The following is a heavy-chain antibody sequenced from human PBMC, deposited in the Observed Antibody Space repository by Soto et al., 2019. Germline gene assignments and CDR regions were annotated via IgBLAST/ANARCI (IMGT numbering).Heavy chain of an antibody. D-gene: IGHD2-15*01. CDR2: ISAYNGNT. CDR3: ARDGGPYCSGGSCRSAGWFDP. V-gene: IGHV1-18*04. J-gene: IGHJ5*02. CDR1: GYTFTSYG. Sequence: GASVKVSCKASGYTFTSYGISWVRQAPGQGLEWMGWISAYNGNTNYAQKLQGRVTMTTDTSTSTAYMELRSLRSDDTAVYYCARDGGPYCSGGSCRSAGWFDPWGQGTLVTVSS.